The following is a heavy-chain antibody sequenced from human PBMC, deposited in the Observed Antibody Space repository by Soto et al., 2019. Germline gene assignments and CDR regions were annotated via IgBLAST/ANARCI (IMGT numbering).Heavy chain of an antibody. CDR1: GFNFRSFG. CDR3: AKGEGFRFDP. CDR2: ISSDGSNK. Sequence: PGGSLRLSCVASGFNFRSFGMHWVRQAPGKGLEWVAVISSDGSNKNYADSVKGRFTISRDNSKNTMYLQMSSLRPEDTAVYYCAKGEGFRFDPWGRGTLVTVSS. J-gene: IGHJ5*02. D-gene: IGHD1-26*01. V-gene: IGHV3-30*18.